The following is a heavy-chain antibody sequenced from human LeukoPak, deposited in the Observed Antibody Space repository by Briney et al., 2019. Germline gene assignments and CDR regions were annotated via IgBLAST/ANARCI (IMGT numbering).Heavy chain of an antibody. J-gene: IGHJ4*02. CDR1: GYTFTSYD. V-gene: IGHV1-8*01. D-gene: IGHD2-15*01. CDR3: ARAHCSGGSCYFGSLDY. Sequence: ASVKVSCKASGYTFTSYDINWVRQATGQGLEWMGWMNPNSGNTGYAQKFQGRVTMTRNTSISTAYMELSSLRSEDTAVYYCARAHCSGGSCYFGSLDYWGQGTLVTVSS. CDR2: MNPNSGNT.